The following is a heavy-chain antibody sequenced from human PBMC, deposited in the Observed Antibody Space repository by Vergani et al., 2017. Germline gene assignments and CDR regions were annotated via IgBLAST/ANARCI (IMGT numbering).Heavy chain of an antibody. J-gene: IGHJ6*02. D-gene: IGHD1-7*01. V-gene: IGHV3-30*18. CDR1: GFTFSSYG. CDR2: ISYDGSNK. Sequence: QVQLVESGGGVVQPGRSLRLSCAASGFTFSSYGMHWVRQAPGKGLEWVAVISYDGSNKYYADSVKGRFTISRDNSKNTLYLQMNSLGAEDTAVYYCAKDRNRNWNSHYYGMDVWGQGTTVTVSS. CDR3: AKDRNRNWNSHYYGMDV.